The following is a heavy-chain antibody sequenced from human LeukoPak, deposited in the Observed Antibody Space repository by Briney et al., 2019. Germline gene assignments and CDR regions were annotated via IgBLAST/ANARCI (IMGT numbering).Heavy chain of an antibody. J-gene: IGHJ6*03. Sequence: GGSLRLSCAASGFTFSIYSMNWVRQAPGKGLEWVSYISSSSSTIYYADSVKGRFTISRDNAKNSLYPQMNSLRAEDTAVYYCARDNEYMDVWGKGTTVTVSS. D-gene: IGHD1-1*01. CDR1: GFTFSIYS. CDR3: ARDNEYMDV. CDR2: ISSSSSTI. V-gene: IGHV3-48*01.